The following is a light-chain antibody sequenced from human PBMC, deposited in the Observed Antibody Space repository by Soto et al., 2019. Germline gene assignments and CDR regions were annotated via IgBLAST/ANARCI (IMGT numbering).Light chain of an antibody. CDR1: SSNIGSNT. Sequence: QSVLTKPPSATVTPGERVTISCSGSSSNIGSNTVNWYQQLPGTAPKLLIYSNNQRPSGVPDRFSGSKSGTSASLAISGLQSEDEADYYCAAWDDSLKGVFGTGTKVTVL. J-gene: IGLJ1*01. V-gene: IGLV1-44*01. CDR3: AAWDDSLKGV. CDR2: SNN.